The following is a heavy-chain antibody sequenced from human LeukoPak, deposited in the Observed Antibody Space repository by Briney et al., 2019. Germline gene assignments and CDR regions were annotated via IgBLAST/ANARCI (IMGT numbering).Heavy chain of an antibody. Sequence: PSETLSLTCTVSGGSISSYYRSWIRQPPGKGLEWIGYIDYSGSTNYNPSLKSRVTISVDTSKNQFSLKLSSVTAADTAVYYCARDDGFGEFDYWGQGTLVTVSS. CDR3: ARDDGFGEFDY. V-gene: IGHV4-59*01. CDR2: IDYSGST. CDR1: GGSISSYY. D-gene: IGHD3-10*01. J-gene: IGHJ4*02.